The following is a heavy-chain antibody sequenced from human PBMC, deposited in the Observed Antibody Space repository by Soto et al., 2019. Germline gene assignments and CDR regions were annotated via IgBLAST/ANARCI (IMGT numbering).Heavy chain of an antibody. CDR2: IYYSGST. V-gene: IGHV4-59*08. CDR3: ARHGEHSSSWYFDF. D-gene: IGHD6-13*01. J-gene: IGHJ4*02. CDR1: GGSMSSYY. Sequence: SETLSLTCTVSGGSMSSYYWNWIRQPPGKGLEWIGYIYYSGSTNYSPSPKSRVTISVDTSKNQFSLKLSSVTAADTAVYYCARHGEHSSSWYFDFWGQGTLVTVSS.